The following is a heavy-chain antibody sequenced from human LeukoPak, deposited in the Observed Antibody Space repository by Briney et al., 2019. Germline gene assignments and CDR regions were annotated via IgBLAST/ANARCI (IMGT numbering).Heavy chain of an antibody. J-gene: IGHJ6*03. V-gene: IGHV3-21*01. CDR3: ARSSYGGVYYYYYYMDV. Sequence: GGSLRLSCAASGFTFSSYSMNWVRQAPGKGLEWVSSISSSSSYIYYADSVKGRFTISRDNAKNSLYLQMNSLRAEDTAVYYCARSSYGGVYYYYYYMDVWGKGTTVTVSS. CDR1: GFTFSSYS. CDR2: ISSSSSYI. D-gene: IGHD4-23*01.